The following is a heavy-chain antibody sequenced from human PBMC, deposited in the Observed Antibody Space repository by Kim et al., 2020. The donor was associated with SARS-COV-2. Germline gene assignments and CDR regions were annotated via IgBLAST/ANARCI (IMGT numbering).Heavy chain of an antibody. Sequence: SETLSLTCTVSGGSISSGGYYWSWIRQHPGKGLEWIGYIYYSGSTYYNPSLKSRVTISVDTSKNRFSLKLSSVTAADTAVYYCARAGGYYDILTGYYPLYGMDVWGQGTTVTVSS. CDR2: IYYSGST. CDR3: ARAGGYYDILTGYYPLYGMDV. D-gene: IGHD3-9*01. CDR1: GGSISSGGYY. J-gene: IGHJ6*02. V-gene: IGHV4-31*03.